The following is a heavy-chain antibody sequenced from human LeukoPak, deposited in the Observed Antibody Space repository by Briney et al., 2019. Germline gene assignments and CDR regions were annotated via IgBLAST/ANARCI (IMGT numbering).Heavy chain of an antibody. CDR2: IKQDGSEK. J-gene: IGHJ6*03. D-gene: IGHD4-11*01. Sequence: GGSLRLSCAASGFTFSSYWMSWVRQAPGRGLEWVANIKQDGSEKYYVDSVKGRFTISRDNAKNSLYLQMNSLRAEDTAVYYCARDQHDYKYYYYVDVWGKGTTVTVSS. CDR1: GFTFSSYW. CDR3: ARDQHDYKYYYYVDV. V-gene: IGHV3-7*01.